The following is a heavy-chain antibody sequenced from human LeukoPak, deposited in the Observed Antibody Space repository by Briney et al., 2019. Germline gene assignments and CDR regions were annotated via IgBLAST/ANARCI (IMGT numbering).Heavy chain of an antibody. D-gene: IGHD1-14*01. Sequence: TLSLTCTVSGGSVSSDLYYWSWIRQPPGKALEWLILIYWNDDKRYSPSLKSRLTITKDTSKNQVVLTMTNMDPVDTGTYYCVHRLSHGMNWFDPWGQGTLVTVSS. J-gene: IGHJ5*02. CDR3: VHRLSHGMNWFDP. V-gene: IGHV2-5*01. CDR1: GGSVSSDLYY. CDR2: IYWNDDK.